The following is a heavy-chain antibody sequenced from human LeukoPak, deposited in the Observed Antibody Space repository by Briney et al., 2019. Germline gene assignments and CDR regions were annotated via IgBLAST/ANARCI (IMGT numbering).Heavy chain of an antibody. V-gene: IGHV6-1*01. Sequence: SQTLSLTCAISGDSVSSNSAAWNRIRQSPSRGLEWLGRTYYRSKWYNDYAVSVKSRITVNPDTSKNQFSLQLNSVTPEDTAVYYCARSVDTAMETFDYWGQGTLVTVSS. CDR2: TYYRSKWYN. CDR1: GDSVSSNSAA. CDR3: ARSVDTAMETFDY. D-gene: IGHD5-18*01. J-gene: IGHJ4*02.